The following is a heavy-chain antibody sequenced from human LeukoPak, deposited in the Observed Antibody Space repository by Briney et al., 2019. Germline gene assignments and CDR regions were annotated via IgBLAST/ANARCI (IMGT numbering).Heavy chain of an antibody. Sequence: SGTLSLTCAVSGGSISSSNWWRWVRQPPGKGLEWIGEIYHSGSTNYNPSLKSRVTISVDKSKNQFSLKLSSVTAADAAVYSCARDPQSGSALDYWGQGTLVTVSS. CDR3: ARDPQSGSALDY. D-gene: IGHD1-26*01. CDR2: IYHSGST. J-gene: IGHJ4*02. CDR1: GGSISSSNW. V-gene: IGHV4-4*02.